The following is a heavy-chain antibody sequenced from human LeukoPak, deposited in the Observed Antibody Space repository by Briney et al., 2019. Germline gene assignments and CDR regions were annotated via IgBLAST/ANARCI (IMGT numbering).Heavy chain of an antibody. V-gene: IGHV1-18*01. CDR1: GYTFTSYG. Sequence: ASVKVSCKASGYTFTSYGLTWVRQAPGQGLEWMGWINTYNGNTQYAENFQGRVTSTRDTSTTTAYMKLRSLRSNDTAVYYCARPVKGAFFYYYMDVWGKGTTVIVSS. J-gene: IGHJ6*03. CDR3: ARPVKGAFFYYYMDV. D-gene: IGHD3-10*01. CDR2: INTYNGNT.